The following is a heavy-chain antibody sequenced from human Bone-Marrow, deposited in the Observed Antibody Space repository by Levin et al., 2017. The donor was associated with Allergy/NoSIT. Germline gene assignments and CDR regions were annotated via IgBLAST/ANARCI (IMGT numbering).Heavy chain of an antibody. J-gene: IGHJ4*02. V-gene: IGHV4-39*01. CDR2: IYYSGST. Sequence: KPSETLSLTCTVSGGSISSSSYYWGWIRQPPGKGLEWIGSIYYSGSTYYNPSLKSRVTISVDTSKNQFSLKLSSVTAADTAVYYCARDTYYYDSSGYPLYYFDYWGQGTLVTVSS. CDR1: GGSISSSSYY. CDR3: ARDTYYYDSSGYPLYYFDY. D-gene: IGHD3-22*01.